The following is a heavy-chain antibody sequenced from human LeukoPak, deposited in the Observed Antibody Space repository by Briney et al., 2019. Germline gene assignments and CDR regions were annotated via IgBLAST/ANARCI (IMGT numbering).Heavy chain of an antibody. J-gene: IGHJ5*02. V-gene: IGHV3-21*01. D-gene: IGHD6-13*01. CDR2: ISSSSSCI. CDR1: GVTSCSYS. Sequence: PGGSLRLSCAASGVTSCSYSRNWVRRAPGEGVEWGSSISSSSSCINYAASVRGRFTISRDNAKNSLYLQMNSLRAEDTAVYYCAIVGVKSSSWYRFINWFDPWGQGTLVTVSS. CDR3: AIVGVKSSSWYRFINWFDP.